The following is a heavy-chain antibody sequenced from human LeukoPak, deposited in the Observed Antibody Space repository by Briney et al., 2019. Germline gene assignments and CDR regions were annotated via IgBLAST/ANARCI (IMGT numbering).Heavy chain of an antibody. CDR2: INPNSGGT. CDR1: GYTCTDYY. J-gene: IGHJ5*02. Sequence: ASVKVSCKASGYTCTDYYMHCVRQAPGQGLEWMGWINPNSGGTNYAQKFQGRVTMTRDTSISTAYMELSRLRSDDTAVYYCGRRSDRLDPWGQGTLVTVSS. V-gene: IGHV1-2*02. CDR3: GRRSDRLDP.